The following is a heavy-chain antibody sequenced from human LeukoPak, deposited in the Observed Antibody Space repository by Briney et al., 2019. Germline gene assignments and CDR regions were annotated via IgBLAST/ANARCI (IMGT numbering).Heavy chain of an antibody. J-gene: IGHJ6*03. D-gene: IGHD3-10*01. Sequence: ASVKVSCKASGYTFTGYYMHWVRQAPGQGLEWMGWINPNSGGTNYAQKFQGRVTMTRDTSISTAYMELSRLRPDDTAVYYCARDFNYYGSGSYLADYYYYYMDVWGKGTTVTVSS. CDR3: ARDFNYYGSGSYLADYYYYYMDV. V-gene: IGHV1-2*02. CDR1: GYTFTGYY. CDR2: INPNSGGT.